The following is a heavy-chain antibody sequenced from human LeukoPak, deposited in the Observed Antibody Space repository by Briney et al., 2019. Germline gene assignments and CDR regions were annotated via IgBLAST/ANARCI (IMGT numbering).Heavy chain of an antibody. CDR3: ADLPQYYYYGMDV. D-gene: IGHD1-14*01. CDR2: ISGSGGST. V-gene: IGHV3-23*01. CDR1: GFTFSSYA. J-gene: IGHJ6*02. Sequence: GSLRLSCAASGFTFSSYAMSWVRQAPGKGLEWVSAISGSGGSTYYADSVKGRFTISRDNSKNTLYLQMNSLRAEDTAVYYCADLPQYYYYGMDVWGQGTTVTVSS.